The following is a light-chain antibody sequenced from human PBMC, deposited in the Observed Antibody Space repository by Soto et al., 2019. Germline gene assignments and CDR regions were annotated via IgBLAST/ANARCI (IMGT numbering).Light chain of an antibody. Sequence: DIQMTQSPSSLSASVGDRVTISCRSSENIRNYLIWYRQKPGKAPELLMYVGSTLESGVPSRFSGSGLGTDFTLTIKSLQPEDFGVYYCQQSYIVPYTFGGGPVWTS. CDR3: QQSYIVPYT. CDR1: ENIRNY. J-gene: IGKJ2*01. CDR2: VGS. V-gene: IGKV1-39*01.